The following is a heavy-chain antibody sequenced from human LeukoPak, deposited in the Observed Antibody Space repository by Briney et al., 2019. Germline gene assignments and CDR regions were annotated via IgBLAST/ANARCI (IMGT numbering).Heavy chain of an antibody. CDR1: GFTFSSYS. CDR3: AREEVGGYSGYGDDY. J-gene: IGHJ4*02. V-gene: IGHV3-21*01. Sequence: GGSLRLSCAASGFTFSSYSMNWVRQAPGKGLEWVSSISSSSSYIYYADSVKGRFTISRDNAKNSLYLQMNSLRAEDTAVYYCAREEVGGYSGYGDDYWGQGTLVTVSS. D-gene: IGHD5-12*01. CDR2: ISSSSSYI.